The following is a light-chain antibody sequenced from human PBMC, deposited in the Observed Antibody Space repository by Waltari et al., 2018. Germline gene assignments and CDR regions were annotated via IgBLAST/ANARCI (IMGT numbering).Light chain of an antibody. CDR1: NSNIGLNN. V-gene: IGLV1-44*01. CDR2: NND. CDR3: EAWDDALNGPV. J-gene: IGLJ3*02. Sequence: QSVLTQPPSASGTPGQRVTMSCSGSNSNIGLNNVNWYHQVPGTAPKLLRYNNDQRPSGVQKRVSGSKSAKSASRDISGLQSEDEADYFCEAWDDALNGPVFGGGTKLTVL.